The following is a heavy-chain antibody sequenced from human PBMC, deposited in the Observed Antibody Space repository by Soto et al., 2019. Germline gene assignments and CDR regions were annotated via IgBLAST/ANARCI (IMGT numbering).Heavy chain of an antibody. J-gene: IGHJ3*01. V-gene: IGHV2-5*01. CDR2: IYWNDDK. Sequence: QITLKESGPTLVKPTQTLTLTCTFSGFSLSTSGVGVGWIRQPPGKALEWLALIYWNDDKRYSPSLKSRLTITNDTSKNQVVLTMTNMDPVDTATYYCALLAVARSLGVWGQGTMVTVSS. CDR3: ALLAVARSLGV. CDR1: GFSLSTSGVG. D-gene: IGHD6-19*01.